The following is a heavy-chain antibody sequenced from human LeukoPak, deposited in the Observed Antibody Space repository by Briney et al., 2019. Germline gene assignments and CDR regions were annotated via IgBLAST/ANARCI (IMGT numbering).Heavy chain of an antibody. CDR3: AKDGVDSSSWYYFDY. Sequence: GRCLRLSWAASGFTFSRYGMHGVRQAPGKGLEWVADISYDGSNKYYADSVKGRFTISRDNSKNTLYLQMNSLRAEDTAVYYCAKDGVDSSSWYYFDYWGQGTLVTVSS. CDR1: GFTFSRYG. CDR2: ISYDGSNK. V-gene: IGHV3-30*18. J-gene: IGHJ4*02. D-gene: IGHD6-13*01.